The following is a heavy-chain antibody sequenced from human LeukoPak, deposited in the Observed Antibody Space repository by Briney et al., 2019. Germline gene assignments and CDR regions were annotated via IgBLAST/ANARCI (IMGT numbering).Heavy chain of an antibody. CDR2: IIPIFGTA. CDR3: AREMYCSSTSCYNRPFDY. J-gene: IGHJ4*02. Sequence: SVKVSCKASGGTFSSYAISWVRQAPGQGLEWMGGIIPIFGTANYAQKFQGRVTITTDESTSTAYMELSSLRSEDTAVYYCAREMYCSSTSCYNRPFDYWGQGTLVTVSS. V-gene: IGHV1-69*05. D-gene: IGHD2-2*02. CDR1: GGTFSSYA.